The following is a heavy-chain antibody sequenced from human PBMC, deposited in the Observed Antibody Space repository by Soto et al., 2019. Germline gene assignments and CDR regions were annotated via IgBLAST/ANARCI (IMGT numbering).Heavy chain of an antibody. V-gene: IGHV4-31*03. Sequence: PSETLSLTCTVSGGSISSGGYYWSWIRQHPGKGLEWIGYIYYSGSTYYNPSLKSRVTISVDTSKNQFSLKLSSVTAADTAVYYCARVTYGSLYYYYYGMDVWGQGTTVTVSS. CDR3: ARVTYGSLYYYYYGMDV. D-gene: IGHD3-10*01. CDR2: IYYSGST. J-gene: IGHJ6*02. CDR1: GGSISSGGYY.